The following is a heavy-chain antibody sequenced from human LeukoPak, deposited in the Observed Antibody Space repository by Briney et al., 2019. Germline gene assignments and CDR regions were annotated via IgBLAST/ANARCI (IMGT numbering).Heavy chain of an antibody. D-gene: IGHD3-16*02. CDR3: ARDSLSGEDYFDY. CDR1: GFIFSDYY. V-gene: IGHV3-11*04. J-gene: IGHJ4*02. Sequence: GGSLRLSCAASGFIFSDYYMSWIRQAPGKGLEWVSYISNSGSTIYYADSVKGRFTISRDNAKNSLYLQMNSLRAEDTAAYYCARDSLSGEDYFDYWGQGTLVTVSS. CDR2: ISNSGSTI.